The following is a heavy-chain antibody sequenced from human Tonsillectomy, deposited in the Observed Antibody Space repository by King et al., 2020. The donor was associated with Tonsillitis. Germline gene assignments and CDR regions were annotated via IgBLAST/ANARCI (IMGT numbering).Heavy chain of an antibody. CDR1: GGSFSAYY. CDR3: ARGGAWFGFDI. CDR2: INHSGIT. V-gene: IGHV4-34*01. Sequence: VQLQQWGAGLLKPSETLSLTCGIYGGSFSAYYWSWIRQPPGKGLEWIGEINHSGITNYNPSLKIRVTISADMSKNQFSLNLSSVTAADTAVYYCARGGAWFGFDIWGKGKMVTVSS. J-gene: IGHJ3*02. D-gene: IGHD3-10*01.